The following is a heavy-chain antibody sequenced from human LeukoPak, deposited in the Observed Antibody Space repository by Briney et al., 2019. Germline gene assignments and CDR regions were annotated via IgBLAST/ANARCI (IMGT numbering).Heavy chain of an antibody. CDR1: GGSFSGYY. CDR2: INHSGST. Sequence: SETLSLTCAVYGGSFSGYYWSWIRQPPGKGLEWIGEINHSGSTNYNPSLKSRVTISVDTSKNQFSLKLSSVTAADTAVYYCARHSLRYFDWLGAFDIWGQGTMVTVSS. V-gene: IGHV4-34*01. J-gene: IGHJ3*02. D-gene: IGHD3-9*01. CDR3: ARHSLRYFDWLGAFDI.